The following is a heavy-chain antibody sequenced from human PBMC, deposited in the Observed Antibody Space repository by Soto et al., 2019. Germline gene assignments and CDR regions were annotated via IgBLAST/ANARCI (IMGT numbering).Heavy chain of an antibody. CDR2: ITPYNGNT. V-gene: IGHV1-18*01. J-gene: IGHJ3*01. Sequence: QVQLVQSGAEVKNPGASVKVSCQASNDLFGAFGISWVRQAPGQGLEWMGWITPYNGNTHYAEKFQDRVTMTADKSTTTAYMEVRRLTSDDTAVYFCARISARRNDFDVWGQGTVVTVSS. CDR3: ARISARRNDFDV. CDR1: NDLFGAFG.